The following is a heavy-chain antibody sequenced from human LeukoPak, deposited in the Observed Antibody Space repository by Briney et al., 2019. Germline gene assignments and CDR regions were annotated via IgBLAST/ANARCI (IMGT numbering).Heavy chain of an antibody. CDR1: GGSISSSSYY. CDR3: ARGLVRYSSSWCDY. CDR2: IYYSGST. V-gene: IGHV4-39*07. J-gene: IGHJ4*02. Sequence: SETLSLTCTVSGGSISSSSYYWGWIRQPPGKGLEWIGSIYYSGSTYYNPSLKSRVTISVDTSKNQFSLKLSSVTVADTAVYYCARGLVRYSSSWCDYWGQGTLVTVSS. D-gene: IGHD6-13*01.